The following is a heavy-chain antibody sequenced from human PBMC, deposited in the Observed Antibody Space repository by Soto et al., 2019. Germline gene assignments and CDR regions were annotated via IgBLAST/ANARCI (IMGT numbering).Heavy chain of an antibody. Sequence: PXGSLGLSCAASGFTFSSYTMNWVRQAPGKGLGWVAFITSGSDYIYYADSVKGRFTISRDDANNSLFLQMSSLRAEDTAVYYCTREHVVTIFRRGQRGSFDNWSQGTLVTVSS. CDR2: ITSGSDYI. CDR1: GFTFSSYT. V-gene: IGHV3-21*01. D-gene: IGHD3-9*01. CDR3: TREHVVTIFRRGQRGSFDN. J-gene: IGHJ4*02.